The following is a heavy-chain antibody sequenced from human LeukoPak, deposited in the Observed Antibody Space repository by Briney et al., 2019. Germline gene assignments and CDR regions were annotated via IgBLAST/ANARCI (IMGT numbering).Heavy chain of an antibody. J-gene: IGHJ3*02. V-gene: IGHV1-2*02. CDR2: INPNSGGT. CDR3: ARESGSYYLDAFDI. D-gene: IGHD1-26*01. CDR1: GYTFTGYY. Sequence: ASVKVSCKASGYTFTGYYMHWVRQAPGQGLEWMGWINPNSGGTNYAQKFQGRVTMTRDTSISTAYMELSRLRSDDTAVYYCARESGSYYLDAFDIWGQGTMVTVPS.